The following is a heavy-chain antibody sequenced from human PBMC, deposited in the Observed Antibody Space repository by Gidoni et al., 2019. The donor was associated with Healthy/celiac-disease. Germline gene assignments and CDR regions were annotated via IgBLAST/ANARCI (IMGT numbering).Heavy chain of an antibody. D-gene: IGHD3-22*01. V-gene: IGHV3-48*02. CDR2: ISSSSSTI. Sequence: EVQLVESGGGLVQPGGSLRLSCAASGFSIRSYSLNWVRQAPGKGLEWVSYISSSSSTIYLADSVKGRFTISRDNAKNSLYLQMNSLRDEDTAVYYCAREHLVVVSYGVDYWGQGTLVTVSS. CDR3: AREHLVVVSYGVDY. CDR1: GFSIRSYS. J-gene: IGHJ4*02.